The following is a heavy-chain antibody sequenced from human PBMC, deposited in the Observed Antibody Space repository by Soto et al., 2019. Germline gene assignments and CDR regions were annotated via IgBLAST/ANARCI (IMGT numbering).Heavy chain of an antibody. CDR2: VSGYSGNT. V-gene: IGHV1-18*01. CDR1: GYTFTSYG. D-gene: IGHD1-26*01. Sequence: QVQLVQSGAEVKKPGASVKVSCKASGYTFTSYGISWVRQAPGQGLEWVEWVSGYSGNTNYTQKLQGRVTMTTDTSTSTAYMELRSLRYVDTAVYYCARDFVGGTDYWGQGTLVTVSS. CDR3: ARDFVGGTDY. J-gene: IGHJ4*02.